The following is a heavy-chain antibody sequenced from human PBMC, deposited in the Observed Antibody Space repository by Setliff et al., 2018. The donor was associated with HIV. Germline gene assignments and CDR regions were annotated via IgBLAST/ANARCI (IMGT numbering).Heavy chain of an antibody. CDR3: IIARESMLRGLRHAVDI. J-gene: IGHJ3*02. CDR1: AGSIRSSTYY. CDR2: IYYSGST. Sequence: PSETLSLTCTVSAGSIRSSTYYWAWIRQPPGKGLEWIGTIYYSGSTYYNPSLKSRATISVDMSKNQFSLRLSSVTAADTAVYYCIIARESMLRGLRHAVDIWGQGTMVTVSS. D-gene: IGHD3-10*01. V-gene: IGHV4-39*01.